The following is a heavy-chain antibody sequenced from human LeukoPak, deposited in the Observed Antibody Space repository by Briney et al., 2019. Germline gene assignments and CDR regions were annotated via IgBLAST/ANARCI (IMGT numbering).Heavy chain of an antibody. CDR3: ARGPGYSYGYFDY. CDR2: ISYDGSNK. D-gene: IGHD5-18*01. V-gene: IGHV3-30*04. J-gene: IGHJ4*02. Sequence: GGSLRLSCAASGFTFSSYAMHWVCQAPGKGLEWVAVISYDGSNKYYADSVKGRFTISRDNSKNTLYLQMNSLRAEDTAVYYCARGPGYSYGYFDYWGQGTLVTVSS. CDR1: GFTFSSYA.